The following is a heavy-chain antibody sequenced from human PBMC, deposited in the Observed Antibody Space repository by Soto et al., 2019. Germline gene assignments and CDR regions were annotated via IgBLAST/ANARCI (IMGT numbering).Heavy chain of an antibody. CDR2: IIPIFGTA. D-gene: IGHD2-2*02. V-gene: IGHV1-69*13. CDR1: GGTFSSYA. Sequence: GASVKFSCKASGGTFSSYAISWVRQAPGQGLEWMGGIIPIFGTANYAQKFQGRVTITADESTSTAYMELSSLRSEDTAVYYCARTDIVVVPAAIRSSYYYGMDVWGQGTTVTVSS. CDR3: ARTDIVVVPAAIRSSYYYGMDV. J-gene: IGHJ6*02.